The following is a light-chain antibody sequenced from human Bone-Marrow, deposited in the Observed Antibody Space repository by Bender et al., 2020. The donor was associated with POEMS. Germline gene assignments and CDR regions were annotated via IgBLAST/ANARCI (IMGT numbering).Light chain of an antibody. CDR2: EAS. Sequence: QSALTQPASVSGSPGQSITISCTGDISDIGKYDLLSWYQQYPGKVPKLIIYEASTRPAGVYNRFSRYKSGNTEYLTITGLQNKGGDEYYCCTYAGNTDFGSGTRVS. CDR1: ISDIGKYDL. CDR3: CTYAGNTD. V-gene: IGLV2-23*01. J-gene: IGLJ1*01.